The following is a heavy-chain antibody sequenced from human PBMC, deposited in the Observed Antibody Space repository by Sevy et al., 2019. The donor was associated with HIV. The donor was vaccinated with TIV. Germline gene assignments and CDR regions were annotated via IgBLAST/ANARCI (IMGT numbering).Heavy chain of an antibody. J-gene: IGHJ4*02. CDR2: ISHDGSHK. CDR1: GFTFRNYA. Sequence: GGSLRLSCAASGFTFRNYAIHWVRQAPGKGLEWVAVISHDGSHKYSADSVKGRFTISRDNSKNILYLQMNSLRAEDTTMYYCARDPPIYASGWYYFDYWGQGTLVTVSS. D-gene: IGHD6-19*01. V-gene: IGHV3-30*01. CDR3: ARDPPIYASGWYYFDY.